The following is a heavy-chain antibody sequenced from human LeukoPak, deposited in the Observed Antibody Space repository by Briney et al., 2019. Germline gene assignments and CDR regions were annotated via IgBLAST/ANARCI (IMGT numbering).Heavy chain of an antibody. J-gene: IGHJ4*02. CDR1: GFTFSSYA. Sequence: PGGSLRLSCAASGFTFSSYAMSWVRQAPGKGLEWVSAISGSGGSTYYADSVKGRFTISRDNSKNTLYLQMNSLRAEDTAVYYCAALPYYCDSSGPDYWGQGTLVTVSS. V-gene: IGHV3-23*01. CDR3: AALPYYCDSSGPDY. CDR2: ISGSGGST. D-gene: IGHD3-22*01.